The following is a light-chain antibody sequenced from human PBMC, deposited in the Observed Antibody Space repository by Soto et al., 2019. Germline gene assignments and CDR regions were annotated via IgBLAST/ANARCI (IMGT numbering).Light chain of an antibody. J-gene: IGLJ3*02. CDR2: AIS. Sequence: QSVLTQPASVSGSLGQSITISCTGTSSDVGGYNYVSWYQHHPGKAPRLLTYAISNRPSGVSSRFSGSKSGNTASLTISGLLAEDEADYYCSSYTSSDTWVFGGGTKLTVL. V-gene: IGLV2-14*01. CDR3: SSYTSSDTWV. CDR1: SSDVGGYNY.